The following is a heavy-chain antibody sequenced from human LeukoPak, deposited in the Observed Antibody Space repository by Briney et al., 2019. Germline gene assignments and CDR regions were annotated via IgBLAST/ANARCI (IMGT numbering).Heavy chain of an antibody. CDR1: GYTSTSYY. CDR2: INPSGGST. CDR3: ARDRVRTAIPSYFDY. Sequence: GASVKVSCKASGYTSTSYYMHWVRQAPGQGLEWMGIINPSGGSTSYAQKFQGRVTMTRDTSTSTVYMELSSLRSEDTAVYYCARDRVRTAIPSYFDYWGQGTLVTVSS. D-gene: IGHD2-21*02. J-gene: IGHJ4*02. V-gene: IGHV1-46*01.